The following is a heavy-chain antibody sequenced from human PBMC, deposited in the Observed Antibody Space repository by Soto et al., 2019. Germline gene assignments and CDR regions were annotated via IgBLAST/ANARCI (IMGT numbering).Heavy chain of an antibody. CDR3: SKRTSGTTWGESDY. V-gene: IGHV1-18*04. D-gene: IGHD4-17*01. CDR1: GYIFSDYG. CDR2: ISGYSGNA. J-gene: IGHJ4*02. Sequence: QVQVMQSGAEVKKPGDSVKVSCKTSGYIFSDYGINWVRQAPGQGLEWMGWISGYSGNANLAQKFQGRVTMTTDKSTRTAYMELRRLRSDDTDVYYCSKRTSGTTWGESDYWGQGTLVTVSS.